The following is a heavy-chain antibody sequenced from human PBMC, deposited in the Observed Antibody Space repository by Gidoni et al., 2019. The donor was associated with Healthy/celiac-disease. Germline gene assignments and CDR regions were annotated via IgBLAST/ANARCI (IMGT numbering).Heavy chain of an antibody. CDR3: AKLSYYGSE. CDR1: GFTFNSSA. V-gene: IGHV3-23*01. Sequence: EVQLLESGGGLVQPGGSLRLSCAASGFTFNSSAMSRVRQAPGKGLVWVSAISGSGGSPYYVDSVKGRFTISRDNSKHTLYLEMNSLGAEDTAVYYCAKLSYYGSEWGQGTLVTVSS. CDR2: ISGSGGSP. D-gene: IGHD3-10*01. J-gene: IGHJ4*02.